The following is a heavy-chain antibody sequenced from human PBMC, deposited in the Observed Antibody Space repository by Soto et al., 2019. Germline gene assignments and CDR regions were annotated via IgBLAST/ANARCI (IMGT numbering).Heavy chain of an antibody. CDR3: AHRHELGSFDI. D-gene: IGHD1-26*01. J-gene: IGHJ3*02. Sequence: SGPTLVNPTQTLTLTCTFSGFSLSTRAVGVGWIRQPPGKALEWHALIYWDDDKRYSRSLKNRLTITKDTSKNHVVLTMTNMDSVDTATYYCAHRHELGSFDIWGQGTKVTVSS. V-gene: IGHV2-5*02. CDR2: IYWDDDK. CDR1: GFSLSTRAVG.